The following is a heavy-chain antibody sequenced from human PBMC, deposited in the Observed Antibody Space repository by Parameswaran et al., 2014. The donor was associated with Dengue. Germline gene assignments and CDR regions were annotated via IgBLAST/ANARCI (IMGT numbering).Heavy chain of an antibody. CDR3: ARRTCSSTSCYAGNWFDP. Sequence: VRQAPGKGLEWIGYIYYSGSTNYNPSLKSRVTISVDTSKNQFSLKLSSVTAADTAVYYCARRTCSSTSCYAGNWFDPWGQGTLVTVSS. J-gene: IGHJ5*02. V-gene: IGHV4-59*08. D-gene: IGHD2-2*01. CDR2: IYYSGST.